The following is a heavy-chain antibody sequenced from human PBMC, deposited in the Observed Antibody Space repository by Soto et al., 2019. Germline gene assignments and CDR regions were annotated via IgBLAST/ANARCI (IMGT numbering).Heavy chain of an antibody. J-gene: IGHJ4*02. CDR1: GGSIDTYY. Sequence: QVQLQESGPGLVKPSETLSLTCTVSGGSIDTYYWSWIRQPPGKGLEYIGYISHTGTTDSNPSLKSRVTLSLDTSKNQFSLNLSSVTASDTASYYCARLIRGAAAAFDSWGQGSLVTVSS. CDR2: ISHTGTT. CDR3: ARLIRGAAAAFDS. D-gene: IGHD6-25*01. V-gene: IGHV4-59*08.